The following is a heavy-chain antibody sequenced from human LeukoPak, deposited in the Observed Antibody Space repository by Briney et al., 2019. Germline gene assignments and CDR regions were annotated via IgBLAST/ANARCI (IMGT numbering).Heavy chain of an antibody. CDR2: MSGGSDYI. Sequence: GGPLRLSCAASGFAFSTYSMGWVRQAPGKGLEWVSSMSGGSDYIYYADSVKGRFIMSRDNAKNSLYLQMNSLRAEDTALYYCARGGRYCSGGTCYGTFDIWGQGKTVTVSS. CDR1: GFAFSTYS. D-gene: IGHD2-15*01. J-gene: IGHJ3*02. V-gene: IGHV3-21*01. CDR3: ARGGRYCSGGTCYGTFDI.